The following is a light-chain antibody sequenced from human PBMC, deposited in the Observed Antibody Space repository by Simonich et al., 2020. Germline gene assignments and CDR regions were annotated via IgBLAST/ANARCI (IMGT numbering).Light chain of an antibody. V-gene: IGLV2-8*01. CDR3: SSYAGSNNVV. CDR1: SSDVGGYNY. CDR2: EVS. Sequence: QSALTQPPSASGSPGQSVTISCTGTSSDVGGYNYVSWYQQHPGKAPKLMSYEVSKRPAVVPGLFSGSKSGNTASLTVSGLQAEDDADYYCSSYAGSNNVVFGGGTKLTVL. J-gene: IGLJ2*01.